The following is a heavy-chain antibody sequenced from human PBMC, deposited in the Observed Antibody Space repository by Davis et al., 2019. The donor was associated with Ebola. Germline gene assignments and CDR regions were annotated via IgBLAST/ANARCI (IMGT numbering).Heavy chain of an antibody. J-gene: IGHJ6*03. CDR3: ARDPGSSGFHYCYMDV. CDR2: INHSGST. CDR1: GGSFRGYY. Sequence: PSETLSLACAVDGGSFRGYYWSWIRPLPGKGLEWIGEINHSGSTNYNPSLKSGVTISVDTSKNQFSLKLSYVTAADTAVYYCARDPGSSGFHYCYMDVWGKGTTVTVSS. V-gene: IGHV4-34*01. D-gene: IGHD6-25*01.